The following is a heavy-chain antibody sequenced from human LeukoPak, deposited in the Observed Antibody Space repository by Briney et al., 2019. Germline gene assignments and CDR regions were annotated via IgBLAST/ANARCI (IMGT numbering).Heavy chain of an antibody. V-gene: IGHV1-18*01. Sequence: WASVKVSCKASGYTFTSYGISCVRQAPGQGREWMGWISAYNGNTNYAQKLQGRVTMTTDTSTSTAYMELRSLRSDETAVYYCASVKGPVDAFDIWGQGTMVTVSS. J-gene: IGHJ3*02. CDR2: ISAYNGNT. CDR3: ASVKGPVDAFDI. CDR1: GYTFTSYG.